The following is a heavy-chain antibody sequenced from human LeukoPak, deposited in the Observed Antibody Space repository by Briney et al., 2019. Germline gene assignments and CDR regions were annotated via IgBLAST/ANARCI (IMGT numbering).Heavy chain of an antibody. V-gene: IGHV3-23*01. Sequence: GGSLRLSCAASGFTFSSYSMNWVRQAPGKGLEWVSLISGTGGSTYYADSVKGRFTISRDNSKNTLYLQMNSLRAEDTAVYYCAKDYEPLVGVHRWGDWFDPWGQGTLVTVSS. CDR2: ISGTGGST. J-gene: IGHJ5*02. CDR3: AKDYEPLVGVHRWGDWFDP. D-gene: IGHD1-26*01. CDR1: GFTFSSYS.